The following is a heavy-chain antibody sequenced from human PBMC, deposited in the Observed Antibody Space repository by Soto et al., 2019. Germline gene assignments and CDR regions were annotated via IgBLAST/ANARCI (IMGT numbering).Heavy chain of an antibody. CDR1: GYSFTTYW. CDR2: IYPGDSDS. J-gene: IGHJ6*02. V-gene: IGHV5-51*01. Sequence: GESLKISCKGSGYSFTTYWLAWVRQMPGKGPEYMGTIYPGDSDSRYSPAFQGQVTISADKSINTAYLQWTSLKASDTAIYYCARRCAVTTENYYYYYYGMDVWGQGTTVAVSS. CDR3: ARRCAVTTENYYYYYYGMDV. D-gene: IGHD4-4*01.